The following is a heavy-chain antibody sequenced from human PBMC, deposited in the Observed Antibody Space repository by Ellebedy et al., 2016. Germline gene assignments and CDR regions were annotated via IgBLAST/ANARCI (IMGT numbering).Heavy chain of an antibody. Sequence: GESLKISXAASGFTFSSYAMSWVRQAPGKGLEWVSAISGSGGSTYYADSVKGRFTISRDNSKNTLYLQMNSLRAEDTAVYYCAREGYYMDVWGKGTTVTVSS. CDR1: GFTFSSYA. CDR2: ISGSGGST. CDR3: AREGYYMDV. V-gene: IGHV3-23*01. J-gene: IGHJ6*03.